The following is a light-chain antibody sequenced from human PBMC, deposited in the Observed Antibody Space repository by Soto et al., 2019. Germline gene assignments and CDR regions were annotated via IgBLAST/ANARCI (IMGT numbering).Light chain of an antibody. Sequence: EVVMTQSPATLSVSPGERATLSCRASQRISSNLAWYQQKPGQAPRLLIYDASNRATGIPARFSGSGSGTDFTLTISSLEPEDFAVYYCQQRSKWVTFGRGTKVDIK. CDR1: QRISSN. V-gene: IGKV3-11*01. CDR2: DAS. CDR3: QQRSKWVT. J-gene: IGKJ4*01.